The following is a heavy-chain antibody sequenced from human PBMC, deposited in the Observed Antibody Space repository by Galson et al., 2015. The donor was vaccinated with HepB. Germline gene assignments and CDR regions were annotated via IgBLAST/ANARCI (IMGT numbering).Heavy chain of an antibody. D-gene: IGHD3-22*01. V-gene: IGHV3-72*01. Sequence: SLRLSCAASGFTFSDHYMDWVRQAPGRGLEWVGRSRNKANSYTTEYAASVKGRFTISREDSKNSLFLQMNSPKTEDTAVYYCTRGFYESSSYYHDYWGQGTLVTVSS. CDR2: SRNKANSYTT. J-gene: IGHJ4*02. CDR3: TRGFYESSSYYHDY. CDR1: GFTFSDHY.